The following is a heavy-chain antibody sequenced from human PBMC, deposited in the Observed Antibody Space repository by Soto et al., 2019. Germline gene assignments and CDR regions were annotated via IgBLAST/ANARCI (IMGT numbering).Heavy chain of an antibody. J-gene: IGHJ6*01. CDR2: KNPNSGNT. D-gene: IGHD3-3*01. CDR1: GYPVTSYE. CDR3: ARGDYHFWGGYYPFSPTYGMDV. V-gene: IGHV1-8*01. Sequence: ASVKGSWKASGYPVTSYEISLARQATGQGLERTAWKNPNSGNTGYAQKVPGRVTMTRNTSISTGYMALSSLRSEDTAVYYCARGDYHFWGGYYPFSPTYGMDVWGRRPTVTLSS.